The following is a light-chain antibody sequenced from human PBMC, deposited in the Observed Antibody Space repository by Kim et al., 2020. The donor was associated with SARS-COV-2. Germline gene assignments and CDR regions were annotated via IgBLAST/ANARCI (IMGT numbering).Light chain of an antibody. Sequence: PGKTARITCGGKNIGSKNVHWYQQKPGQAPVLVIYYDSDRPSGIPERFSGSNSGNTATLTISRVEAGDEADYYCQVWDSSSDPHVVFGGGTQLTVL. J-gene: IGLJ2*01. CDR1: NIGSKN. CDR2: YDS. CDR3: QVWDSSSDPHVV. V-gene: IGLV3-21*04.